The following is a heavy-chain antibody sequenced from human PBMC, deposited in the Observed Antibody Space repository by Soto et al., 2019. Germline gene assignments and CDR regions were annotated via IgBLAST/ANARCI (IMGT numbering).Heavy chain of an antibody. CDR1: GYTFTSYD. Sequence: QVQLVQSGAEVRKPGASVKVSCKASGYTFTSYDIVWVRQATGQGLEGMGWMNPNSANTGYAQKFQGRVTMTRDTSISTAYMELNSLPSEDTAVYYCTRAIRNQLLSDYWGQGTLVTVSS. CDR3: TRAIRNQLLSDY. J-gene: IGHJ4*02. CDR2: MNPNSANT. V-gene: IGHV1-8*01. D-gene: IGHD1-7*01.